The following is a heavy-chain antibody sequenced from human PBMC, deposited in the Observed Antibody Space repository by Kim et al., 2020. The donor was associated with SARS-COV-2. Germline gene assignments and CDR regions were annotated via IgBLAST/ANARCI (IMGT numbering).Heavy chain of an antibody. V-gene: IGHV1-46*01. Sequence: ASVKVSCKASGYTFISYYIHWMRQAPGQGLEWMGIINPSGASTIYAQEFQGRVTMTRDTSTSTVYMELSSLRSEDTAIYYCARVQNYVFRGRGWFDPWG. J-gene: IGHJ5*02. CDR2: INPSGAST. CDR3: ARVQNYVFRGRGWFDP. CDR1: GYTFISYY. D-gene: IGHD3-16*01.